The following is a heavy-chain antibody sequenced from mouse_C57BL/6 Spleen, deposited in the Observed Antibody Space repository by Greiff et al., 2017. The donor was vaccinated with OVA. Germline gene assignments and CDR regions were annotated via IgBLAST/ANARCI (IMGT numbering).Heavy chain of an antibody. CDR1: GYAFSSSW. Sequence: QVQLQQSGPELVKPGASVKISCKASGYAFSSSWMNWVKQRPGKGLEWIGRFYPGDGDTNYNGKFKGKATLTADKSSSTAYMQLSSLTSEDSAVYFCARTDRGWFADWGQGTLVTVSA. CDR3: ARTDRGWFAD. CDR2: FYPGDGDT. J-gene: IGHJ3*01. V-gene: IGHV1-82*01.